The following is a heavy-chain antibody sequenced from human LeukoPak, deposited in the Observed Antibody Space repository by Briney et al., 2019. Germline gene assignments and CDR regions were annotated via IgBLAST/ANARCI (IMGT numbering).Heavy chain of an antibody. V-gene: IGHV3-7*01. CDR2: IKEDGSEK. CDR3: ARGLGYSYGNGDY. Sequence: GGSLRLSCAASGFTFSSYWMAWVRQAPGKGLEWVANIKEDGSEKYYVDSVKGRFTISRDNAKNSLYLQMNSLTAGDTAVYFCARGLGYSYGNGDYWDQGTLVTVSS. J-gene: IGHJ4*02. CDR1: GFTFSSYW. D-gene: IGHD5-18*01.